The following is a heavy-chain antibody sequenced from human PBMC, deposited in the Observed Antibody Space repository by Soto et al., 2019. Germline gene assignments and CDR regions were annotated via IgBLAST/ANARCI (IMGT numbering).Heavy chain of an antibody. J-gene: IGHJ6*03. CDR2: IYPGDSDT. Sequence: PGESLKISCKGSGYSFTSYWIGWVRQMPGKGLEWMGIIYPGDSDTRYSPSFQGQVTISADKSISTAYLQWSSLKASDTAMYYCARHQGRRPPYYYYYYMDVWGKGTTVTVSS. V-gene: IGHV5-51*01. CDR1: GYSFTSYW. CDR3: ARHQGRRPPYYYYYYMDV.